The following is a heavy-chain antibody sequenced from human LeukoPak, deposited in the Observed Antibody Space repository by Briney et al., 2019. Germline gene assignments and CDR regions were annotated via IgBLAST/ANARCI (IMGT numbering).Heavy chain of an antibody. CDR1: GGSISSYY. D-gene: IGHD6-13*01. CDR3: ARDLTLSSSWYGNWFDP. J-gene: IGHJ5*02. CDR2: IYYSGST. Sequence: PSETLSLTCTVSGGSISSYYWSWIRQPPGKGLEWIGYIYYSGSTNYNPSLKSRVTISVDTSKNQFSLKLSSVTAADTAVYYCARDLTLSSSWYGNWFDPWGQGTLVTVSS. V-gene: IGHV4-59*01.